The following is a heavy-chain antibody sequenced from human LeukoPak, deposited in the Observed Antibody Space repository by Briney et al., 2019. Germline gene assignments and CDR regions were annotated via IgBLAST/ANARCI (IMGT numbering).Heavy chain of an antibody. D-gene: IGHD3-9*01. CDR1: GFTFSSYA. J-gene: IGHJ6*04. Sequence: PGGSLRLSCAASGFTFSSYAMHWVRQAPGKGLEWVAVISYDGSNKYYADSVKGRFTISRDNSKNTLYLQMNSLRAEDTAVYYCARDPPPRYYDILTGHRWNYYYYGMDVWGKGTTVTVSS. V-gene: IGHV3-30*04. CDR2: ISYDGSNK. CDR3: ARDPPPRYYDILTGHRWNYYYYGMDV.